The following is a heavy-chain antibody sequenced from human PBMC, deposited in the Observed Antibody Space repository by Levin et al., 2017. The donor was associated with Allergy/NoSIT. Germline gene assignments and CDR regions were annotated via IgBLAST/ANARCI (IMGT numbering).Heavy chain of an antibody. Sequence: SETLSLTCAVYGGSFSSYYWSWIRQPPGKGLEWIGEINHSGSTNYNPSLKSRVTISVDTSKNQFSLILNSVTAADTAVYYCARSVAGTDYWGQGTLVTVSS. CDR2: INHSGST. CDR1: GGSFSSYY. V-gene: IGHV4-34*01. J-gene: IGHJ4*02. CDR3: ARSVAGTDY. D-gene: IGHD6-19*01.